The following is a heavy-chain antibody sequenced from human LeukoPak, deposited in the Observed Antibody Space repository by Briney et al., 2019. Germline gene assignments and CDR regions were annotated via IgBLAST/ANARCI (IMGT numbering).Heavy chain of an antibody. D-gene: IGHD1-14*01. V-gene: IGHV3-30*18. CDR3: AKPAGGRGAPDY. CDR2: ISYDGSNK. J-gene: IGHJ4*02. Sequence: GGSLRLSCAASGFTFSSYGMHWVRQAPGKGLEWVAVISYDGSNKYYADSVKGRFTISRDNSKNTLYLQMNSLRAEDTAVYYCAKPAGGRGAPDYWGQGTLVTVSS. CDR1: GFTFSSYG.